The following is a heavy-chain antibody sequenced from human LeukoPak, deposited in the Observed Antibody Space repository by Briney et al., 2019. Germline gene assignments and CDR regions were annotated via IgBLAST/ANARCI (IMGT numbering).Heavy chain of an antibody. J-gene: IGHJ4*02. CDR2: VNHSGYT. Sequence: PSETLSLTCAVSGTSFSSYYGSWIRQPPGKGLEWIGEVNHSGYTNDNPSLKSRVTISVDTSKNQFSLRLRSVTAADTGVYFCARMTTGHDFWGQGTLVTVSS. D-gene: IGHD4-17*01. CDR3: ARMTTGHDF. V-gene: IGHV4-34*01. CDR1: GTSFSSYY.